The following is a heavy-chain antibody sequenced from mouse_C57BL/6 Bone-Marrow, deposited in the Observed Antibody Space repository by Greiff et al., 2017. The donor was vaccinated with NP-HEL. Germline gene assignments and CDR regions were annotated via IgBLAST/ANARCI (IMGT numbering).Heavy chain of an antibody. CDR2: INPYNGGT. CDR1: GYTFTDYY. V-gene: IGHV1-19*01. D-gene: IGHD2-4*01. CDR3: ARDPRGIYYDYDVDY. Sequence: VQLQQSGPVLVKPGASVKMSCKASGYTFTDYYMNWVKQSHGKSLEWIGVINPYNGGTSYNQKFKGKATLTVDKSSSTAYMELNSLTSEDSAVYYCARDPRGIYYDYDVDYWGQGTTLTVSS. J-gene: IGHJ2*01.